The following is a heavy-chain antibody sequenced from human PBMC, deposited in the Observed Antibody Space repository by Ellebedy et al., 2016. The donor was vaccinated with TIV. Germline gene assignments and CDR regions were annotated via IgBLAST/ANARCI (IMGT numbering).Heavy chain of an antibody. J-gene: IGHJ6*03. D-gene: IGHD2-8*01. CDR1: GFTVSNNY. V-gene: IGHV3-11*04. CDR2: VSGSGKTT. Sequence: PGGSLRLSCAASGFTVSNNYMNWVRQAPGKGLEWVSYVSGSGKTTYYTDSVKGRFTISRDNAKNSLYLHMNSLRAEDTAMYYCARVRSVYHYMDVWGKGTMVTVSS. CDR3: ARVRSVYHYMDV.